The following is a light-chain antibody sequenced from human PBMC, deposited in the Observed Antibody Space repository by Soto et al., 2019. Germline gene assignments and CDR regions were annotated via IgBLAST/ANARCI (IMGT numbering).Light chain of an antibody. J-gene: IGLJ1*01. Sequence: SSELTQPLSVSVALGQTARITCGGNNIGSKNVHWYQQKPGQAPVLVIYRDSNRPSGIPERFSGSNSGNTATLTISRAQAGDEADYYCQVWDSSTGGVFGTGTKLTVL. CDR2: RDS. CDR3: QVWDSSTGGV. V-gene: IGLV3-9*01. CDR1: NIGSKN.